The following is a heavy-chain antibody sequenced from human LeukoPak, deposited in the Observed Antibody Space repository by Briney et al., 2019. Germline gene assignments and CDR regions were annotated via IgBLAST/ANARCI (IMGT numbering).Heavy chain of an antibody. Sequence: SETLSLTCAVYGGSFSNYYWSWIRQSPGKGLEWIGEITHSGSTNYNPSLKSRVTMSVDTSRNQFSLKLSSVTAADTAVYYCARVTYDILTGYPHYYYYYMDVWGKGTTVTISS. CDR1: GGSFSNYY. V-gene: IGHV4-34*01. CDR3: ARVTYDILTGYPHYYYYYMDV. J-gene: IGHJ6*03. CDR2: ITHSGST. D-gene: IGHD3-9*01.